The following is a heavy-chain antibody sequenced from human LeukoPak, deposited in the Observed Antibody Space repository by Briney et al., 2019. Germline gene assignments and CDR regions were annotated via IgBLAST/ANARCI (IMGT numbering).Heavy chain of an antibody. Sequence: GGSLRLSCAPSGFTFDDYAMHWVRQAPGKGLEWVSGISWNSGSIGYADSVKGRFTISRDNAKNSLYLQMNSLRAEDTALYYCAKDISPLLHAFDIWGQGTMVTVSS. CDR3: AKDISPLLHAFDI. D-gene: IGHD1-26*01. CDR2: ISWNSGSI. V-gene: IGHV3-9*01. CDR1: GFTFDDYA. J-gene: IGHJ3*02.